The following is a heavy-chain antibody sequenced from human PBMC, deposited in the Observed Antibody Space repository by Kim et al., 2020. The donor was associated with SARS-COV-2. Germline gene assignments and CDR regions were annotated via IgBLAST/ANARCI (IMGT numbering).Heavy chain of an antibody. CDR2: IKEDGSEK. V-gene: IGHV3-7*01. J-gene: IGHJ4*02. CDR1: GIIFSSYW. D-gene: IGHD5-12*01. Sequence: GGSLRLSCAASGIIFSSYWMSWVRQAPGKGLEWVANIKEDGSEKEYVDSVKGRFTISRDNAKNSLYLQMNSLRAEDTAVYYCARDRIVATTSPLDYWGQGTLVTVSS. CDR3: ARDRIVATTSPLDY.